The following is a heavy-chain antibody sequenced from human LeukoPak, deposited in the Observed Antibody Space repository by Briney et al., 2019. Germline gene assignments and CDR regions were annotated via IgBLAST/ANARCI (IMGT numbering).Heavy chain of an antibody. V-gene: IGHV3-20*04. D-gene: IGHD1-26*01. Sequence: GGSLRLSCAASGFTFDDYGMSWVRQAPGKGLEWVSGINWNGGSTGYADSVKGRFTISRDNAKNSLYLQMNSLRAEDTALYYCGRDPLYSGGYEGGDYWGQGTLVTVSS. CDR3: GRDPLYSGGYEGGDY. J-gene: IGHJ4*02. CDR2: INWNGGST. CDR1: GFTFDDYG.